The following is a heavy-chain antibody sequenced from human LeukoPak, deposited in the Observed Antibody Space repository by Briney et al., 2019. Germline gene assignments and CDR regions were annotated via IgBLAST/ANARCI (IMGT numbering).Heavy chain of an antibody. CDR3: ARDLAPDCSGGSCYHYYYYMDV. CDR1: GYTFTSYG. J-gene: IGHJ6*03. D-gene: IGHD2-15*01. CDR2: ISAYNGNT. V-gene: IGHV1-18*01. Sequence: ASVKVSCKASGYTFTSYGISWVREAPGLGLEWMGWISAYNGNTNYAQKLQGRVTMTTDTSTSTAYMELRSLRSDDTAVYYCARDLAPDCSGGSCYHYYYYMDVWGKGTTVTVSS.